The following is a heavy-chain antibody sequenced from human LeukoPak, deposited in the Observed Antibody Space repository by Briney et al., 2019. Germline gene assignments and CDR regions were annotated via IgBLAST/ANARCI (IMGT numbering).Heavy chain of an antibody. CDR1: GFTFGDYA. CDR3: ARDPPPGVGATVNFDY. Sequence: GGSLRLSCTASGFTFGDYAMSWIRQAPGKGLEWVGFIRSKAYGETADYAASVKGRFTISRDDSKAIAYLQMNSLKTEDTAVYYCARDPPPGVGATVNFDYWGQGTLVTVSS. J-gene: IGHJ4*02. V-gene: IGHV3-49*03. D-gene: IGHD1-26*01. CDR2: IRSKAYGETA.